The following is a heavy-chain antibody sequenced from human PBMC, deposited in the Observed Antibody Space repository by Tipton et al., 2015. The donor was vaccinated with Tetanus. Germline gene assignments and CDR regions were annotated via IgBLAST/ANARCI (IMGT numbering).Heavy chain of an antibody. J-gene: IGHJ3*02. CDR1: GGTFSSYA. CDR2: INPNSGGT. Sequence: QLVQSGAEVKKPGSSVKVSCKASGGTFSSYAISWVRQAPGQGLEWMGWINPNSGGTNYAQKFQGWVTMTRDTSISTAYMELSRLRSDDTAVYYCARDLTTVSPGAFDIWGQGTMVTVSS. CDR3: ARDLTTVSPGAFDI. D-gene: IGHD4-17*01. V-gene: IGHV1-2*04.